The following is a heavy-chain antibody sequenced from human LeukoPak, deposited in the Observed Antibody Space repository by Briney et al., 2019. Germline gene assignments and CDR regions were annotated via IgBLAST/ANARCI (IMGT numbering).Heavy chain of an antibody. V-gene: IGHV3-23*01. CDR2: ISGSGSST. J-gene: IGHJ4*02. Sequence: PGGSLRLSCAASGFTFSSYAMSWVRQAPGKGLEWVSVISGSGSSTNYADSVKGRFTISRDNSKNTLYLQMNCLRAGDTAVYYCAKDPLPSAVTTRTEPDYWGQGALVTVSS. CDR3: AKDPLPSAVTTRTEPDY. D-gene: IGHD4-17*01. CDR1: GFTFSSYA.